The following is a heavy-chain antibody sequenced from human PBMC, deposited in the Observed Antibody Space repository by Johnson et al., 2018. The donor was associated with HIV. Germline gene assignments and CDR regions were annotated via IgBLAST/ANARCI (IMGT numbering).Heavy chain of an antibody. J-gene: IGHJ3*02. Sequence: VQLVECGGGLVKPGGSLRLSCVVSGFSFSNAWMSWVRQAPGKGLEWVGRIKSKTDGGTTDYAAPVKGRFTISRDTSKNTLFLQMNSLRAEDTAVYYCARGPTYYADPFAFDIWGQGTMVTVSS. D-gene: IGHD4-17*01. V-gene: IGHV3-15*01. CDR2: IKSKTDGGTT. CDR1: GFSFSNAW. CDR3: ARGPTYYADPFAFDI.